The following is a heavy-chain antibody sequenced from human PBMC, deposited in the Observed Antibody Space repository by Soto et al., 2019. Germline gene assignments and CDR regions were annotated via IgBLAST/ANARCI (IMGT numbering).Heavy chain of an antibody. CDR1: GFTFSSYD. V-gene: IGHV3-13*01. J-gene: IGHJ6*02. CDR3: ARDGGVRGVISSAPYYYYGMDV. Sequence: GGSLRLSCAASGFTFSSYDMHWVRQATGKGLEWVSAIATAGDTYYPGSVKGRFTISRENAKNSLYLQMNSLRAEDTAVYYCARDGGVRGVISSAPYYYYGMDVWGQGTTVTVSS. D-gene: IGHD3-10*01. CDR2: IATAGDT.